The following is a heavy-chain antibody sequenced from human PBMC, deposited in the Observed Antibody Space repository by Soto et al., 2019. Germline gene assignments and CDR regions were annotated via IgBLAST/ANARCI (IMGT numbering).Heavy chain of an antibody. Sequence: QVQLVQSGAEVKKPGASVRVSCKASGYTFTDYHMHWVRQAPGQGLEWMGWINPNSGGANYAQKLQGRVPMTRDASITSVYMELSRLRSDDTAMYYCAVTNGGVPTMSKGAYYYYAIDVWGQGTTVTVSS. CDR2: INPNSGGA. J-gene: IGHJ6*01. V-gene: IGHV1-2*02. D-gene: IGHD3-16*01. CDR1: GYTFTDYH. CDR3: AVTNGGVPTMSKGAYYYYAIDV.